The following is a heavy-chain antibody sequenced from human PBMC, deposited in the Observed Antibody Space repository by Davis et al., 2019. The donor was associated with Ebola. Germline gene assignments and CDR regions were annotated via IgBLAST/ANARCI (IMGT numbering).Heavy chain of an antibody. CDR2: ISSSSSYI. D-gene: IGHD6-13*01. Sequence: GESLKISCAASGFTFSSYSMNWVRQAPGKGLEWVPSISSSSSYIYYADSVKGRFTISRDNAKNSLYLQMNSLRAEDTAVYYCARDLGFSSSWYGFDYWGQGTLVTVSS. CDR3: ARDLGFSSSWYGFDY. CDR1: GFTFSSYS. J-gene: IGHJ4*02. V-gene: IGHV3-21*01.